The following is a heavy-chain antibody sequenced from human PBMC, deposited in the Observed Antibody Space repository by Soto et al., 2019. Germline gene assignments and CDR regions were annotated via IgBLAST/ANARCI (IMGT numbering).Heavy chain of an antibody. V-gene: IGHV3-21*06. CDR1: GFTFSKNS. D-gene: IGHD1-26*01. CDR3: ATQGEGATGH. CDR2: ISTNSRYI. Sequence: PGGSLRLSCATSGFTFSKNSMNWIRQAPGRGLEWVSSISTNSRYIYYADSVKGRFTISRDNAKNSLYLQMNSLRVEDTALYYCATQGEGATGHWGQGTLVTVSS. J-gene: IGHJ4*02.